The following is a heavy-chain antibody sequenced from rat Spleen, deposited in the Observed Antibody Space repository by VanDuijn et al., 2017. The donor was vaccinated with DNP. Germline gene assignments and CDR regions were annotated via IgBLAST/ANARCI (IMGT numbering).Heavy chain of an antibody. V-gene: IGHV2S12*01. J-gene: IGHJ2*01. Sequence: QVQLRESGPGLVQPSQILSLTCTVSGFSLSNFGINWVRQPPGKGLEWIAAISSAGNTFYNSALKSRLSFSSDPSKSQVFLKINSLQTEDTATYYCARAPYNNYFDYWGQGVMVTVSS. CDR2: ISSAGNT. CDR1: GFSLSNFG. D-gene: IGHD1-10*01. CDR3: ARAPYNNYFDY.